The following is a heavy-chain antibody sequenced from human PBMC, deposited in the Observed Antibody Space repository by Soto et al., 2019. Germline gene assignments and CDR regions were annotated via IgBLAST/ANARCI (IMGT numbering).Heavy chain of an antibody. CDR2: IYYSGST. CDR3: ARGRRYYDILTGYQYYYYGMDV. J-gene: IGHJ6*02. Sequence: KPSETLSLTCTVSGGSVSSGSYYWSWIRQPPGKGLEWIGYIYYSGSTNYNPSLKSRVTISVDTSKNQFSLKLSSVTAADTAVYYCARGRRYYDILTGYQYYYYGMDVWGQGTTATVSS. D-gene: IGHD3-9*01. CDR1: GGSVSSGSYY. V-gene: IGHV4-61*01.